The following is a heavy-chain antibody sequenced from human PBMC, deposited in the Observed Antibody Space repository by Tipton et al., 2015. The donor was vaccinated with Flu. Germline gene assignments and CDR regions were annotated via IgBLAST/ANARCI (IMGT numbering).Heavy chain of an antibody. J-gene: IGHJ4*02. V-gene: IGHV4-38-2*02. CDR1: GSSISSRYY. CDR3: ARGVRGYDFWSGWNY. CDR2: IFHTGNT. Sequence: TLSLTCTISGSSISSRYYWGWIRQPPGKGLEWIGNIFHTGNTYYNPSLKSRVTFSVDRSKNQFSLTVSSVTAADTAVYYCARGVRGYDFWSGWNYWGQGTLVTVSS. D-gene: IGHD3-3*01.